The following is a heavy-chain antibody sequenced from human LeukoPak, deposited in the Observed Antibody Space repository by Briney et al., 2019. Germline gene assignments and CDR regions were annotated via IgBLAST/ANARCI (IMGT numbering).Heavy chain of an antibody. Sequence: ASVTVSCKASGYTFTGYYMHWVRQAPGQGLEWMGWINPNSGGTNYAQKFQGRVTMTRDTSISTAYMELSSLRSEDTAVYYCARHRSGSGSYSDYWGQGTLVTVSS. J-gene: IGHJ4*02. V-gene: IGHV1-2*02. D-gene: IGHD3-10*01. CDR1: GYTFTGYY. CDR3: ARHRSGSGSYSDY. CDR2: INPNSGGT.